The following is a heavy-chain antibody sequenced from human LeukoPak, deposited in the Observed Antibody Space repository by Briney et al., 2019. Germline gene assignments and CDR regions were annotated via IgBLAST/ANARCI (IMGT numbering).Heavy chain of an antibody. J-gene: IGHJ4*02. D-gene: IGHD3-10*01. V-gene: IGHV1-2*02. CDR3: ARESGMVRGVIYY. CDR2: INPNSGGT. Sequence: ASVKVSCKASGYTFTGYYMHWVRQAPGQGLEWMGWINPNSGGTNCAQKFQGRVTMTRDTSISTAYMELSRLRSDDTAVYYCARESGMVRGVIYYWGQGTLVTVSS. CDR1: GYTFTGYY.